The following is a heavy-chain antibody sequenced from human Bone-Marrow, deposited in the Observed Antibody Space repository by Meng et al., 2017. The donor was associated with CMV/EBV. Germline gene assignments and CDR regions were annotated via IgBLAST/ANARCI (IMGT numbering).Heavy chain of an antibody. V-gene: IGHV4-59*12. Sequence: SETLSLTCTVSGGSISSYYWSWIRQPPGKGLECIGYIYYSGSTNYNPSLKSRVTISVDTSKNQFSLKLSSVTAADTAVYYCARVTYYDFWSGYYIDYYYGMDVWGQGTTVTVSS. CDR1: GGSISSYY. J-gene: IGHJ6*02. D-gene: IGHD3-3*01. CDR2: IYYSGST. CDR3: ARVTYYDFWSGYYIDYYYGMDV.